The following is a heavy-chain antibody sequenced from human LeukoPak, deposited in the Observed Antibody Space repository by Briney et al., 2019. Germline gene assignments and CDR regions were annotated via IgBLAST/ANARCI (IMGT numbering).Heavy chain of an antibody. CDR3: ALRATYYDILTSLSVGIDY. Sequence: PSETLSLTCAVYGGSFSGYYWSWIRQPPGKGLEWIGEINHSGSTNYNPSLKSRVTISVDTSKNQFSLKLSSVTAADTAVYYCALRATYYDILTSLSVGIDYWGQGTLATVSS. J-gene: IGHJ4*02. V-gene: IGHV4-34*03. CDR2: INHSGST. D-gene: IGHD3-9*01. CDR1: GGSFSGYY.